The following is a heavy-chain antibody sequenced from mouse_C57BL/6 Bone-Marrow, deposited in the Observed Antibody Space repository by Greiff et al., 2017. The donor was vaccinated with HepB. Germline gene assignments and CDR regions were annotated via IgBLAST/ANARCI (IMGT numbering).Heavy chain of an antibody. CDR2: IDPEDGET. CDR1: GFNIKDYY. V-gene: IGHV14-2*01. CDR3: ARYDYLYYAIDY. J-gene: IGHJ4*01. Sequence: EVQLQQSGAELVKPGASVKLSCTASGFNIKDYYMHWVKQRTEPGLEWIGRIDPEDGETKYAPTFQGRATMTSDTSSNTAYLQLSSLTSEDTAVYYCARYDYLYYAIDYWGQGTSGTVSS. D-gene: IGHD2-4*01.